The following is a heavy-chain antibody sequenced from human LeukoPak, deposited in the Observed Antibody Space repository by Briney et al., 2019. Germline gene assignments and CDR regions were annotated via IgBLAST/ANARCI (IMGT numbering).Heavy chain of an antibody. V-gene: IGHV1-8*01. J-gene: IGHJ5*02. CDR2: MNPNSGNT. CDR3: ARGLYCSSTSCYTSYWFDP. D-gene: IGHD2-2*02. Sequence: ASVKVSCKASGYTFTSYDINWVRQATAQGLEWVGWMNPNSGNTGYTQKFQGRVTMTRNTSISTAYMELSSLRSEDTAVYYCARGLYCSSTSCYTSYWFDPWGQGTLVTVSS. CDR1: GYTFTSYD.